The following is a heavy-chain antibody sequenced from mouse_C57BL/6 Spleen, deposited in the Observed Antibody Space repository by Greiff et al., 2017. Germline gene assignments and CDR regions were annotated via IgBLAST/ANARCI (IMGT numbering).Heavy chain of an antibody. V-gene: IGHV1-55*01. D-gene: IGHD2-4*01. CDR3: ASSGIYDYGLDY. CDR1: GYTFTSYW. Sequence: QVQLKQPGAELVKPGASVKMSCKASGYTFTSYWITWVKQRPGQGLEWIGDIYPGSGSTNYNEKFKSKATLTVDTSSSTAYMQLSSLTSEDSAVYYCASSGIYDYGLDYWGQGTTLTVSS. J-gene: IGHJ2*01. CDR2: IYPGSGST.